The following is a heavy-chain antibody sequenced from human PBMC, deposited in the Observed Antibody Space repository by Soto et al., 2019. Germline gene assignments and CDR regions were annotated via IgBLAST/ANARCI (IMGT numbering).Heavy chain of an antibody. CDR2: IHGTRSII. CDR3: ARDARNADYDY. D-gene: IGHD3-16*01. V-gene: IGHV3-48*01. J-gene: IGHJ4*02. CDR1: GFTFSIHA. Sequence: EVQLVESGGGLVQPGGSLRLSCAVSGFTFSIHAMNWVRQAPGKGLEWVAYIHGTRSIIYYADSVKGRFTISRDNAKNSLFLQLDSLRGEDTAVYYCARDARNADYDYWGQGTLVTVSS.